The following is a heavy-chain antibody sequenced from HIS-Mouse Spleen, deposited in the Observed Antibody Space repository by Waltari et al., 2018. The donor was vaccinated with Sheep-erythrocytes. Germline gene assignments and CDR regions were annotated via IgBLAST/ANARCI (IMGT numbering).Heavy chain of an antibody. Sequence: QVQLVQSGAEVKKPGASVKVSCKASGYTFTSYYIHWVRQAPGQGLEWMGIINPRGGSPSAERKFQGRVIMTRESSLSTVYMGLSSLRSEETAVYYCARGTAGSWTGVLGYWGQVTLVTVSS. D-gene: IGHD6-13*01. J-gene: IGHJ4*02. CDR3: ARGTAGSWTGVLGY. V-gene: IGHV1-46*01. CDR2: INPRGGSP. CDR1: GYTFTSYY.